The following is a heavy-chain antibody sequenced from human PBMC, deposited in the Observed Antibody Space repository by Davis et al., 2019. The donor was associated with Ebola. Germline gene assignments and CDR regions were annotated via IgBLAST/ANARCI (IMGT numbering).Heavy chain of an antibody. Sequence: PGGSLRLSCAASGFTFSSYGMHWVRQAPGKGLEWVAVIWYDGSNKYYADSVKGRFTISRDNSKNTLYLQMNSLRAEDTAVYYCARDFTACTGGVCPGGMDVWGQGTTVTVSS. D-gene: IGHD2-8*02. CDR2: IWYDGSNK. CDR1: GFTFSSYG. CDR3: ARDFTACTGGVCPGGMDV. V-gene: IGHV3-33*01. J-gene: IGHJ6*02.